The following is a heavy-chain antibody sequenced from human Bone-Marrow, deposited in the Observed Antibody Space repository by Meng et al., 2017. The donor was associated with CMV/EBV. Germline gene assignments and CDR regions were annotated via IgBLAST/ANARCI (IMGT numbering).Heavy chain of an antibody. CDR3: AKDKLLGDLGMFAY. CDR1: GFTFSSYS. Sequence: GESLKISCAASGFTFSSYSMSWVRQAPGKGLEWVSAISGSGGSTYYADSVKGRFTISRDNSKNTLYLQMNSLRAEDTAVYYCAKDKLLGDLGMFAYWGQGTRVTVSS. CDR2: ISGSGGST. V-gene: IGHV3-23*01. D-gene: IGHD4-17*01. J-gene: IGHJ4*02.